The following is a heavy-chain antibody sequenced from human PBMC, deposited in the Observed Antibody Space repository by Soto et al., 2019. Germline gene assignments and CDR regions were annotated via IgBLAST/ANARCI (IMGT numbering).Heavy chain of an antibody. V-gene: IGHV3-64*01. D-gene: IGHD2-21*01. CDR2: ITSNGGNT. J-gene: IGHJ6*02. CDR1: GFTFSSYA. CDR3: ARRIPFGYGMDV. Sequence: EVQLVESGGGLVQPGGSLRLSCAASGFTFSSYAMHWVRQAPGKGLEYVSDITSNGGNTDYASSVKGRFTISRDNSKNSLYLQMGSLRAEDMAVYYCARRIPFGYGMDVWGQGTTGTVSS.